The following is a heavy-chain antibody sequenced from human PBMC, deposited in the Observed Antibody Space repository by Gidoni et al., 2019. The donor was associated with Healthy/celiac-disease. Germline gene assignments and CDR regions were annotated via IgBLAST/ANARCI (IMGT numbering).Heavy chain of an antibody. V-gene: IGHV3-30*18. CDR2: ISYDGSNK. J-gene: IGHJ4*02. CDR3: AKDQGPYGDYDGRLIY. CDR1: GSTFSSYG. D-gene: IGHD4-17*01. Sequence: QVQLVESGGGVVQPGRSRRLSCEASGSTFSSYGMHWVRQAQGKGLEWVAVISYDGSNKYYADSVKGRFTSSRYNSKNTLYLQMNSLRAEDTAVYYCAKDQGPYGDYDGRLIYWGQGTLVTVSS.